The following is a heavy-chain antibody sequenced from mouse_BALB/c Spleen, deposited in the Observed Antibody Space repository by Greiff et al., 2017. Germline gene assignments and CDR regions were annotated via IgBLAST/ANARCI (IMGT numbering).Heavy chain of an antibody. D-gene: IGHD1-2*01. Sequence: EVQLQQSGAELVKPGASVKLSCTASGFNIKDTYMHWVKQRPEQGLEWIGRIDPANGNTKSDPKFPGKATITADTSSNTAYLQLSSLTSEDPAVYYCARTATYAYWDFDVWGAGTTVTVSS. V-gene: IGHV14-3*02. CDR3: ARTATYAYWDFDV. J-gene: IGHJ1*01. CDR1: GFNIKDTY. CDR2: IDPANGNT.